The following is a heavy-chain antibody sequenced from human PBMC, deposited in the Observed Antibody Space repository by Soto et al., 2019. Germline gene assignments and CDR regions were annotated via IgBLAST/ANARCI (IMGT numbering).Heavy chain of an antibody. V-gene: IGHV3-74*01. D-gene: IGHD3-3*01. CDR3: SRVEDFWCGYYSSMDV. CDR2: INSDGSDT. Sequence: EVQLVESGGGLVQPGGSLTLSCAASGFTFSRYWMYWVRQAPGKGLVWVSRINSDGSDTSNAGSVKGRFTISRDNVKNTLYLQMNSLRAEDTAVYYCSRVEDFWCGYYSSMDVWGKGTTVTVSS. J-gene: IGHJ6*03. CDR1: GFTFSRYW.